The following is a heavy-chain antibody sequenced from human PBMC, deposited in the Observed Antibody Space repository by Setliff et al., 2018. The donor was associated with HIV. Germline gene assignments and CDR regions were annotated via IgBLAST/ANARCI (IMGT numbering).Heavy chain of an antibody. D-gene: IGHD3-22*01. V-gene: IGHV1-18*01. CDR2: ISAYNGNT. J-gene: IGHJ3*02. CDR1: GYTFTSYG. Sequence: ASVKVSCKASGYTFTSYGISWVRQAPGQGLEWMGWISAYNGNTNYAQKLQGRVTMTTDTSTSTAYMELRSLRSDDTAVYYCAKSRYDSGGYPDAFDIWGQGTMVTVS. CDR3: AKSRYDSGGYPDAFDI.